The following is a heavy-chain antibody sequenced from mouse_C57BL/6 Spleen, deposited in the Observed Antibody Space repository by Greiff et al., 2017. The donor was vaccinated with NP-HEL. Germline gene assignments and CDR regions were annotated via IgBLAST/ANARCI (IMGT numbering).Heavy chain of an antibody. V-gene: IGHV3-6*01. D-gene: IGHD1-1*01. CDR3: AREGITTVVGYFDY. CDR2: ISYDGSN. CDR1: GYSITSGYY. J-gene: IGHJ2*01. Sequence: EVKLVESGPGLVKPSQSLSLTCSVTGYSITSGYYWNWIRQFPGNKLEWMGYISYDGSNNYNPSLKNRISITRDTYKNQFCLKLNAVTTEDTATYYCAREGITTVVGYFDYWGQGTTLTVSS.